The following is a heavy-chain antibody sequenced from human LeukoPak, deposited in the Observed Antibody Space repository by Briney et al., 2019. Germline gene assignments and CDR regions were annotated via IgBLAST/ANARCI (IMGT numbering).Heavy chain of an antibody. D-gene: IGHD3-10*01. V-gene: IGHV1-24*01. Sequence: ASVKVSCKVSGYTLTELSMHWVRQAPGKGLEWMGGFDPEDGETIYAQKFQGRVTMTEDTSTDTAYMELSSLRSEDTAVHYCATDGAGSSGSYYKSAFDIWGQGTVVTVSS. CDR3: ATDGAGSSGSYYKSAFDI. CDR1: GYTLTELS. CDR2: FDPEDGET. J-gene: IGHJ3*02.